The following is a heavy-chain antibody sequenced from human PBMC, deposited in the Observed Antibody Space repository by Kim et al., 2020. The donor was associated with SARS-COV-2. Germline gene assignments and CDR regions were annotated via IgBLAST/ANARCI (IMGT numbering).Heavy chain of an antibody. V-gene: IGHV4-31*03. D-gene: IGHD3-22*01. Sequence: SETLSLTCTVSGGSISSGGYYWSWIRQHPGKGMEWIGYIYYSGSTYYNPSLKSRVTISVDTSKNQFSLKLSSVTAADTAVYYCARDYYDSSGLNDAFDIWGQGTMVTVSS. J-gene: IGHJ3*02. CDR3: ARDYYDSSGLNDAFDI. CDR1: GGSISSGGYY. CDR2: IYYSGST.